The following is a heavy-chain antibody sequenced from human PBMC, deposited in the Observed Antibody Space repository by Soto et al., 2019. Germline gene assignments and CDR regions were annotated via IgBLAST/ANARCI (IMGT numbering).Heavy chain of an antibody. CDR3: VGPNNSSSWYSGATMDSASFDY. Sequence: SETLSLTCTVSGGSISSSSYYWGWIRQPPGKGLEWIGSIYYSGSTYYNPSLKSRVTISVDTSKNQFSLKLSSVTAADTAVYYCVGPNNSSSWYSGATMDSASFDYWGQGTLVTVSS. CDR2: IYYSGST. D-gene: IGHD6-13*01. J-gene: IGHJ4*02. V-gene: IGHV4-39*01. CDR1: GGSISSSSYY.